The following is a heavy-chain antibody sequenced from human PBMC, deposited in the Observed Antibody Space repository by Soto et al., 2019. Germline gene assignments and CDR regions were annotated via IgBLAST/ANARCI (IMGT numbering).Heavy chain of an antibody. CDR2: ISYDGSDK. V-gene: IGHV3-30*18. J-gene: IGHJ6*02. Sequence: GGSLRLSCAASGFTFSSYGMHWVRQAPGKGLEWVAVISYDGSDKYYADSVKGRFTISRDNSKNTLYLQMNSLRAEDTAVYYCAKCNGDIYYYYAMDVWGQGTTVTVS. CDR3: AKCNGDIYYYYAMDV. D-gene: IGHD2-8*01. CDR1: GFTFSSYG.